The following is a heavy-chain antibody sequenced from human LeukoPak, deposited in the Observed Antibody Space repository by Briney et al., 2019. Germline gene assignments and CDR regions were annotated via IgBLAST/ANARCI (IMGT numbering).Heavy chain of an antibody. CDR1: GFTFSDYY. Sequence: GGSLRLSCAASGFTFSDYYMSWIRQAPGKGLEWVSYISSSGSTIYYADSVKGRFTISRDNSKNTLYLQMNSLRAEDTAVYYCARAKKGEITMGAFDIWGQGTMVTVSS. D-gene: IGHD3-10*01. CDR3: ARAKKGEITMGAFDI. V-gene: IGHV3-11*04. CDR2: ISSSGSTI. J-gene: IGHJ3*02.